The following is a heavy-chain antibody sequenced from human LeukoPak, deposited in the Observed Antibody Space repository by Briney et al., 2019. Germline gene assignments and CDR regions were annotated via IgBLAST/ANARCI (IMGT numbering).Heavy chain of an antibody. J-gene: IGHJ4*02. CDR1: GFIFSNYD. D-gene: IGHD5-12*01. CDR3: ARYDAGYHYFDY. V-gene: IGHV3-23*01. CDR2: ISTSGGST. Sequence: GGSLRLSCAASGFIFSNYDMTWVRQTPGKGLEWVSGISTSGGSTHYADSVKGRFTTSRDNFKNTLHLQMNSLRAEDTAVYYCARYDAGYHYFDYWGQGTLVTVSS.